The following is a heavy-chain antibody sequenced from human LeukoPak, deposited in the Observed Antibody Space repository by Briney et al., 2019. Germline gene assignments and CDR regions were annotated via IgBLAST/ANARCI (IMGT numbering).Heavy chain of an antibody. CDR2: ISGSGGST. Sequence: PGGSLRLSCAASGFTFSSYGMSWVRQAPGKGLEWVSAISGSGGSTYYADSVKGRFTISRDNSKNTLYLQMNSLRAEDTAVYYCARDLILADNGGSSAHDYWGQGTLVIVSS. CDR1: GFTFSSYG. D-gene: IGHD2-15*01. V-gene: IGHV3-23*01. CDR3: ARDLILADNGGSSAHDY. J-gene: IGHJ4*02.